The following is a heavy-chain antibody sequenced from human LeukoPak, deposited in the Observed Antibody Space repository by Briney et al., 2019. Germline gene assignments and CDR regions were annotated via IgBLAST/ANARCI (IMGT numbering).Heavy chain of an antibody. J-gene: IGHJ5*02. Sequence: ASVKVSCKASGYTFTSYYMHWVRQAPGRGLEWMGIINPSGGSTSYAQKFQGRVTMTRDTSTSTVYMELSSLRSEDTAVYYCARDFIAAAYLDPWGQGTLVTVSS. V-gene: IGHV1-46*01. D-gene: IGHD6-13*01. CDR1: GYTFTSYY. CDR2: INPSGGST. CDR3: ARDFIAAAYLDP.